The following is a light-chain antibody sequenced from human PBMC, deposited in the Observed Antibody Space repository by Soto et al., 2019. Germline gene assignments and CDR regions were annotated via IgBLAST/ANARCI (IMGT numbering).Light chain of an antibody. CDR3: QQTYSTPWT. CDR1: QSISNY. J-gene: IGKJ1*01. Sequence: DIQMTQSPSSLSASVGDRVTITCRASQSISNYLNWYQQKPGKAPKLLIYAASSLQSGVPSRFSGSGSGTDFTLTISRLQAEDVATYYCQQTYSTPWTFGQGTKVEIK. CDR2: AAS. V-gene: IGKV1-39*01.